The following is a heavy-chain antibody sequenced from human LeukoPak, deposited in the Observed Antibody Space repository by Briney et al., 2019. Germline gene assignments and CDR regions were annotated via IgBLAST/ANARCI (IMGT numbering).Heavy chain of an antibody. CDR3: GRIPGYSISWNIDY. V-gene: IGHV1-18*01. J-gene: IGHJ4*02. CDR1: GYTFTSYG. Sequence: ASLKVSCKASGYTFTSYGVSWVRQAPGQGREWMGWISAYNGNTDYAQKLQGRVTMTTDTSTSTAYMELRSLRSDDTAVYYCGRIPGYSISWNIDYWGGGTLVTVFS. D-gene: IGHD6-13*01. CDR2: ISAYNGNT.